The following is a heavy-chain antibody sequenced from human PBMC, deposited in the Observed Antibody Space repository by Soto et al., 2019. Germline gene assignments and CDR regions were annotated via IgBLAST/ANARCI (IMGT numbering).Heavy chain of an antibody. CDR1: GGSISGYY. Sequence: TLSLTCTVSGGSISGYYWSWIRQPPGKGLEWIGYIYYSGSTIYNPSLKSRVTISVDTSKNQFSLKLSSVTAADTAVYYCARARYDSSGYYYFDYWGQGTLVTVSS. D-gene: IGHD3-22*01. CDR3: ARARYDSSGYYYFDY. CDR2: IYYSGST. V-gene: IGHV4-59*01. J-gene: IGHJ4*02.